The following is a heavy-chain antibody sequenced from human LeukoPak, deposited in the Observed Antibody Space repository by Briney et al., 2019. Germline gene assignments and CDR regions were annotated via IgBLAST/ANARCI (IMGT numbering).Heavy chain of an antibody. Sequence: GGSLRLSCAASGFTFSSYALNWVRQAPGKGLEWVSYISSSSSTIYYTDSVKGRFTISRDNAKNSLYLQMNSLRDEDTAVYYCARDSGVEAHIDYWGQGTLVTVSA. V-gene: IGHV3-48*02. CDR3: ARDSGVEAHIDY. J-gene: IGHJ4*02. CDR1: GFTFSSYA. D-gene: IGHD3-3*01. CDR2: ISSSSSTI.